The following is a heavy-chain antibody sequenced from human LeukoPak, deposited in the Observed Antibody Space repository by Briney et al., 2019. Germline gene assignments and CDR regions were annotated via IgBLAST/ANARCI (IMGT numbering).Heavy chain of an antibody. CDR3: ARHSNYGSGSFAKGLFDY. CDR2: VYYSGST. CDR1: GGSISISSYY. Sequence: SETPTPTCSVSGGSISISSYYWAWIRQPPGKGLEWIGSVYYSGSTYYNPSLKSRVTIFVDTYKNQFSLKLSSVTAADTAVFYCARHSNYGSGSFAKGLFDYWGQAAMLAVAS. V-gene: IGHV4-39*01. D-gene: IGHD3-10*01. J-gene: IGHJ4*02.